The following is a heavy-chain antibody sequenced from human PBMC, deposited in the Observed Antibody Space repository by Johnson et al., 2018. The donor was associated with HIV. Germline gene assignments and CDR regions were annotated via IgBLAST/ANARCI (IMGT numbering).Heavy chain of an antibody. CDR2: TKQDGSEK. CDR1: GFTFSSYW. CDR3: AKDQWYNWNYVSPDAFDI. Sequence: VQLVESGGGLVQPGGSLRLSCADSGFTFSSYWMSWVRQAPGKGLEWVANTKQDGSEKYYADSVKGRFTISRDNSKNTLYLQMNSLRAEDTAVYYCAKDQWYNWNYVSPDAFDIWGQGTMVTVSS. J-gene: IGHJ3*02. V-gene: IGHV3-7*01. D-gene: IGHD1-7*01.